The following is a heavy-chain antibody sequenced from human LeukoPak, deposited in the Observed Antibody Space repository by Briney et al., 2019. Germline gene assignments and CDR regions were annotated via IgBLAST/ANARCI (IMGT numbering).Heavy chain of an antibody. CDR2: ISGSGGST. CDR3: ANPLWQQPEHNWFDP. D-gene: IGHD6-13*01. J-gene: IGHJ5*02. Sequence: GGSLRLSCAASGFTFSSYALSWVRQAPGKGLEWVSAISGSGGSTYYADSVKGRFTISRDNSKNTLYLQMNSLRAEDTAVYYCANPLWQQPEHNWFDPWGQRTLVTVSS. CDR1: GFTFSSYA. V-gene: IGHV3-23*01.